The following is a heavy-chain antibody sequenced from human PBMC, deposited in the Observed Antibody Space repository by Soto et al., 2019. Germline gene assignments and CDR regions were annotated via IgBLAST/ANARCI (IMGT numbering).Heavy chain of an antibody. J-gene: IGHJ6*02. CDR2: ISYDGSNK. CDR1: GFTFSSYA. CDR3: AREGKYDFWSGLRTYYYYYGMDV. Sequence: GGSLRLSCAASGFTFSSYAMHWVRQAPGKGLEWVAVISYDGSNKYYADSVKGRFTISRDNSKNTLYLQMNSLRAEDTAVYYCAREGKYDFWSGLRTYYYYYGMDVWGQGTTVTVSS. D-gene: IGHD3-3*01. V-gene: IGHV3-30-3*01.